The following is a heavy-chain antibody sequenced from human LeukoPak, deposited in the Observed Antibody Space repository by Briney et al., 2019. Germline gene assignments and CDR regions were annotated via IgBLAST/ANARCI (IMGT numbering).Heavy chain of an antibody. CDR1: GFSVSSNF. CDR3: ARDVWFGDYRWFDP. J-gene: IGHJ5*02. Sequence: PGGSLRLSCAASGFSVSSNFMTWVRQAHGKGLEWVSVIFSGGSTYYADSVKGRFTISRDNSKNTLYLQMSSLRAEDTAVYFCARDVWFGDYRWFDPWGQGTLVIVSS. CDR2: IFSGGST. D-gene: IGHD3-10*01. V-gene: IGHV3-53*01.